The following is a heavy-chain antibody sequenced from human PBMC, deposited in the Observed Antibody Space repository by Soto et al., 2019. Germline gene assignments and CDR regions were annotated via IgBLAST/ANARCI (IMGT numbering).Heavy chain of an antibody. CDR2: ISSSSSTI. CDR3: ARDYIVGATMAAFDI. D-gene: IGHD1-26*01. J-gene: IGHJ3*02. Sequence: GGSLRLSCAASGFTFSSYSMNWVRQAPGKGLEWVSYISSSSSTIYYADSVKGRFTISRDNAKSSLYLQMNSLRDEDTAVYYCARDYIVGATMAAFDIWGQGTMVTVSS. CDR1: GFTFSSYS. V-gene: IGHV3-48*02.